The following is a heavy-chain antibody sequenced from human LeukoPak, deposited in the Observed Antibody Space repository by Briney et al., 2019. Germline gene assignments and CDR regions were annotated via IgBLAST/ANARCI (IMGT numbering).Heavy chain of an antibody. CDR2: IYPGDSDT. D-gene: IGHD3-22*01. CDR3: VSAHYYYDSSGYWNFDY. J-gene: IGHJ4*02. V-gene: IGHV5-51*01. Sequence: GESLKISCKGSGYSFTNYWIGWVRQMPGKGLEWMGTIYPGDSDTRYSPSFQGQVTISADKSISTAYLEWSSLKASDTAMYYCVSAHYYYDSSGYWNFDYWGQGTLVTVSS. CDR1: GYSFTNYW.